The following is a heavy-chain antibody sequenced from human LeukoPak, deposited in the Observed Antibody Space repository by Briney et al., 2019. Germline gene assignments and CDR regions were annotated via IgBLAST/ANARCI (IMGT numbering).Heavy chain of an antibody. CDR3: ARAFHCSCTSCYTRGLDY. V-gene: IGHV4-61*02. CDR1: GGSISSGSYY. D-gene: IGHD2-2*02. J-gene: IGHJ4*02. CDR2: IYTSGST. Sequence: SETLSLTCTVSGGSISSGSYYWSWVRQPAGKGLEWIGRIYTSGSTNYNPSLKSRVTISVDTSKNQFSLKLSSVTAADTAVYYCARAFHCSCTSCYTRGLDYWGQGTLVTVSS.